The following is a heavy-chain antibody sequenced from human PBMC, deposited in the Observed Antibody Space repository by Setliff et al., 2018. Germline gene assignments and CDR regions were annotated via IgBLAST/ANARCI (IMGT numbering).Heavy chain of an antibody. Sequence: PSETLSLTCTVSGDSIYSGGYYWSWIRRHPGKGLEWIGYIYYSGSTYYNPSLKSRVTISIDTSKNQFSLKLSSVTAADTAVYYCARDHPGYSSSWYWFDSWGLGTPVTVSS. V-gene: IGHV4-31*03. CDR1: GDSIYSGGYY. D-gene: IGHD6-13*01. J-gene: IGHJ5*01. CDR2: IYYSGST. CDR3: ARDHPGYSSSWYWFDS.